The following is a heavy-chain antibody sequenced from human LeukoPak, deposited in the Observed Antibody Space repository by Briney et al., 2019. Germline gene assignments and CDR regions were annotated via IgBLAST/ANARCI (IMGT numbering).Heavy chain of an antibody. CDR2: TYYRSTWYN. CDR3: ARRLTQYDCFDP. D-gene: IGHD2-2*01. CDR1: GDSVSSNSVT. Sequence: SQTLSLTFAISGDSVSSNSVTWNWIRQSPSRGLEWLGRTYYRSTWYNDYAVSVRGRITVNPDTSKNQSSLHLNSVTPEDTAVYYCARRLTQYDCFDPWGQGILVTVSS. J-gene: IGHJ5*02. V-gene: IGHV6-1*01.